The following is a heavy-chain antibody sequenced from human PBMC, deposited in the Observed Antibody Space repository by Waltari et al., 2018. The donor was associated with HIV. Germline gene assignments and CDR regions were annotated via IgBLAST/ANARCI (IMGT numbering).Heavy chain of an antibody. CDR2: IYHSGST. CDR3: ARETTIFGVVTDY. D-gene: IGHD3-3*01. J-gene: IGHJ4*02. CDR1: GYSISSGSY. Sequence: QVQLQESGPGLVKPSETLSLTCTVSGYSISSGSYWGWIRQPPGKGLEWIGSIYHSGSTYYNPSLKSRVTISVDTSKNQFSLKLSSVTAADTAVYYCARETTIFGVVTDYWGQGTLVTVSS. V-gene: IGHV4-38-2*02.